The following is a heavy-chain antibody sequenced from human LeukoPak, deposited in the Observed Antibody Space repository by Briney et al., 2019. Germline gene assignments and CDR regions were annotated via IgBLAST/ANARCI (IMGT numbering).Heavy chain of an antibody. D-gene: IGHD3-10*01. J-gene: IGHJ5*02. V-gene: IGHV4-59*01. CDR3: ARVHYNDWFDP. Sequence: MPSETLSLTCTVSGGSISSYYWSWIRQPPGKGLEWIGYIYYSGSTNYNPSLKSRVTISVDTSKNQFSLKLSSVTAADTAVYYCARVHYNDWFDPWGQGTLVTVSS. CDR2: IYYSGST. CDR1: GGSISSYY.